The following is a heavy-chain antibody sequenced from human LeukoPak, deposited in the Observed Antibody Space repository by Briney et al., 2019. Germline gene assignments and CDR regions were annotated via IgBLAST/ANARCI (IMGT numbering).Heavy chain of an antibody. V-gene: IGHV3-53*01. CDR3: ARGDCSTSSCFVFDP. J-gene: IGHJ5*02. CDR1: EFTVSSNY. D-gene: IGHD2-2*01. CDR2: FYSDGST. Sequence: PGGSLRLSCAASEFTVSSNYMTWVRQAPGKGLEWVSSFYSDGSTYYADSVKGRFAISRDNSKNTLYLQMNSLRGEDTAVYYCARGDCSTSSCFVFDPWGQGTLVSVAS.